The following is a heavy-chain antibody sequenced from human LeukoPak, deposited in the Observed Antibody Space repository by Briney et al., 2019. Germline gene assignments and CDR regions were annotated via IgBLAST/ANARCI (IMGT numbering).Heavy chain of an antibody. CDR1: GGSISSGGYH. CDR3: ARESYCSGGSCYHYYYYYGMDV. CDR2: IYYSGST. D-gene: IGHD2-15*01. Sequence: SETLSLTCTVSGGSISSGGYHWSWIRQHPGKGLEWIGYIYYSGSTYYDPSLKSRVTISVDTSKNQFSLKLSSVTAADTAVYYCARESYCSGGSCYHYYYYYGMDVWGQGTTVTVSS. V-gene: IGHV4-31*03. J-gene: IGHJ6*02.